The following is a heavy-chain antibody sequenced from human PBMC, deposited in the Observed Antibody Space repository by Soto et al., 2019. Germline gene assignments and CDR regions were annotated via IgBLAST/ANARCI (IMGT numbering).Heavy chain of an antibody. Sequence: PSETLSLTCTVSGGSVSSGSYYWSWIRQPPGKRLEWVAYIFHTGNTNYNPSLKSRVTISVDTSKNQFSLKLRSVTPADTAVYYCAALDGALDYWGPGTLVTVSS. CDR1: GGSVSSGSYY. D-gene: IGHD3-10*01. V-gene: IGHV4-61*01. CDR3: AALDGALDY. J-gene: IGHJ4*02. CDR2: IFHTGNT.